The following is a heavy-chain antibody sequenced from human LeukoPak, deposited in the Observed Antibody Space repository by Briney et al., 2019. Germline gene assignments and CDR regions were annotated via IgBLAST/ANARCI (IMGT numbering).Heavy chain of an antibody. J-gene: IGHJ4*02. CDR2: ISGDGSST. CDR3: ARGSNGWSGIDY. CDR1: EFTFSSHW. Sequence: GGSLRLSCGASEFTFSSHWMYWVRRAPGEGLVWVSRISGDGSSTNYADSVKGRFAISRDNAKNTLYLQMNSLRAEDTSVYYCARGSNGWSGIDYWGQGTLVTGSS. V-gene: IGHV3-74*01. D-gene: IGHD6-19*01.